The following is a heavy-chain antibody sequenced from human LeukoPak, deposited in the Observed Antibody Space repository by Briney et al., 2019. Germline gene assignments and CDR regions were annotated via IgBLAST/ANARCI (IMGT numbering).Heavy chain of an antibody. Sequence: KVSCKASGGTFGSYAISWVRQAPGQGLEWMGGIIPIFGTANYAQKFQGRVTITADESTSTAYMELSSLRSEDTAVYYCARDDELLGYYYYGMDVWGKGTTVTVSS. D-gene: IGHD2-15*01. CDR3: ARDDELLGYYYYGMDV. CDR1: GGTFGSYA. J-gene: IGHJ6*04. CDR2: IIPIFGTA. V-gene: IGHV1-69*01.